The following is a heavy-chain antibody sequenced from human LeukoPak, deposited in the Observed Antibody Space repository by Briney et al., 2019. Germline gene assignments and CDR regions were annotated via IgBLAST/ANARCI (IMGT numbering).Heavy chain of an antibody. D-gene: IGHD3-22*01. CDR2: INPSVGST. V-gene: IGHV1-46*01. CDR1: GYTFTSYY. J-gene: IGHJ4*02. CDR3: TTDSGRGLHYYDSSGYYSG. Sequence: ASVKVSCKASGYTFTSYYMHWVRQAPGQGLEWMGIINPSVGSTSYARKFQGRVTMTRDMSTSIVYMELNSLKTEDTAVYYCTTDSGRGLHYYDSSGYYSGWGQGTLVTVSS.